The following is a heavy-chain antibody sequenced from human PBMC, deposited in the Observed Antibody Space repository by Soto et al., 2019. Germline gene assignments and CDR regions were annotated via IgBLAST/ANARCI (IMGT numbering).Heavy chain of an antibody. CDR1: GYTFTSYG. Sequence: GASVKVSCKASGYTFTSYGISWVRQAPGQGLEWMGWISAYNGNTNYAQKLQGRVTMTTDTSTSTAYMELRSLRSDDTAVYYCARSGKNSGYVYYFDYWGQGTLVTVSS. CDR3: ARSGKNSGYVYYFDY. D-gene: IGHD5-12*01. V-gene: IGHV1-18*01. J-gene: IGHJ4*02. CDR2: ISAYNGNT.